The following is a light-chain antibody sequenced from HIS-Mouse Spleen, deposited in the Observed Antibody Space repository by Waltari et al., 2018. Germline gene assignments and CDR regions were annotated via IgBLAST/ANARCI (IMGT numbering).Light chain of an antibody. J-gene: IGLJ3*02. CDR1: SSDVGGYNY. CDR2: EVS. V-gene: IGLV2-14*01. CDR3: SSYTSSSTWV. Sequence: QSALTQPASVSGSPGQSITISCTGTSSDVGGYNYVPRYQQHPGKAPKLMIYEVSNRPSGVSNRFSGSKSGNTASLTISGLQAEDEADYYCSSYTSSSTWVFGGGTKLTVL.